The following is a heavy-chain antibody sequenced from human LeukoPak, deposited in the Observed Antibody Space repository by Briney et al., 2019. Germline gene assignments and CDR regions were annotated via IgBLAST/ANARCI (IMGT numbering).Heavy chain of an antibody. Sequence: ASVKVSCKASGYSFTSNYIHWVRQAPGQGLEWMGTIYPRDGSTSYAQKFQGRVTVTRDTSTSTVHMELSGLRSEDTAVYYCARDQEAFDYWGQGTLVTVSS. CDR3: ARDQEAFDY. J-gene: IGHJ4*02. V-gene: IGHV1-46*01. CDR1: GYSFTSNY. CDR2: IYPRDGST.